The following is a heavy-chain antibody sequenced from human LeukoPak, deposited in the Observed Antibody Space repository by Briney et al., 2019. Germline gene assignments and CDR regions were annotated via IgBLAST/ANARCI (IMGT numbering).Heavy chain of an antibody. CDR1: GGSISSYY. D-gene: IGHD6-13*01. Sequence: PSETLSLTCTVSGGSISSYYWSWIRQPPGKGLEWIGYIYYSGSTNYNPSLKSRVTISVDTSNNQFSLKLSSVTAADTAVYYCAHSSSWYYDAFDIWGQGTMVTVSS. CDR2: IYYSGST. J-gene: IGHJ3*02. V-gene: IGHV4-59*01. CDR3: AHSSSWYYDAFDI.